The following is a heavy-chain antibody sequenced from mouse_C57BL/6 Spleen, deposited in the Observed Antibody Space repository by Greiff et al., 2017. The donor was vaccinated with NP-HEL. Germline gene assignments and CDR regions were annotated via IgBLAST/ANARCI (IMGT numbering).Heavy chain of an antibody. CDR2: LDPSDSET. Sequence: QVQLQQPGAELVRPGSSVKLSCKASGYTFTSYWMHWVKQRPIQGLEWIGNLDPSDSETPYNQTFKYKATLTVDKSSSTAYMQLSSLTSEDSAVYYCARSPLSPYWYFDVWGTGTTVTVSS. V-gene: IGHV1-52*01. D-gene: IGHD6-5*01. CDR1: GYTFTSYW. CDR3: ARSPLSPYWYFDV. J-gene: IGHJ1*03.